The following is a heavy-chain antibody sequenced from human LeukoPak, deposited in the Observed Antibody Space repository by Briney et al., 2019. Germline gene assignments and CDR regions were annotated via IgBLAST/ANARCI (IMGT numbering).Heavy chain of an antibody. V-gene: IGHV3-23*01. J-gene: IGHJ4*02. D-gene: IGHD2-15*01. CDR2: ISGTGDST. CDR1: GFTFSTYA. Sequence: GGSLRLSCAASGFTFSTYAMGWVRQAPGKGLQWVSVISGTGDSTYYADSVKGRFTISRDSSKNTLYLQMNSLRAEDTAVYYCAKGGLFYFDYWGQGTLVTVSS. CDR3: AKGGLFYFDY.